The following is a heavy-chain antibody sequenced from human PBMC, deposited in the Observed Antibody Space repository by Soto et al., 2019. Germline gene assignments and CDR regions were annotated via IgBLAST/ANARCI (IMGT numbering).Heavy chain of an antibody. D-gene: IGHD3-22*01. CDR3: ARQIVVVIIRRQYFDY. CDR1: GGSISSSIYY. CDR2: IYYSGST. Sequence: SQTMSLTCTVSGGSISSSIYYWGRINQPPGKGLEWIGSIYYSGSTYYNPSLKSRVTISVDTSKNQFSLKLSSVTAADTAVYYCARQIVVVIIRRQYFDYWGQGTLVTVSS. V-gene: IGHV4-39*01. J-gene: IGHJ4*02.